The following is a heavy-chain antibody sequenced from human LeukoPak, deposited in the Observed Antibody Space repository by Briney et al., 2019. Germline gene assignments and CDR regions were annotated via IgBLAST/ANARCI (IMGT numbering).Heavy chain of an antibody. CDR3: ARDPHISRGYFDY. CDR1: GYTFTSYG. Sequence: ASVKVSCKASGYTFTSYGISWVRQAPGQGLEWMGGIIPIFGTANYAQKFQGRVTITADESTSTAYMELSSLRSEDTAVYYCARDPHISRGYFDYWGQGTLVTVSS. CDR2: IIPIFGTA. D-gene: IGHD2-21*01. V-gene: IGHV1-69*13. J-gene: IGHJ4*02.